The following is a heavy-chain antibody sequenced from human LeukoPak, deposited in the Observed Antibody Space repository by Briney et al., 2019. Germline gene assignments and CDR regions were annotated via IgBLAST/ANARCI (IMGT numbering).Heavy chain of an antibody. CDR3: ARAHNYDSSGYNLLDY. D-gene: IGHD3-22*01. Sequence: SETLSLTCAVYGGSFSGYYWSWIRQPPGKGLEWIGEINHSGSTNYNPSLKSRVTISVDTSKNQFSLKLSSVTAADTAVYYCARAHNYDSSGYNLLDYWGQGTLVTVSS. V-gene: IGHV4-34*01. CDR1: GGSFSGYY. CDR2: INHSGST. J-gene: IGHJ4*02.